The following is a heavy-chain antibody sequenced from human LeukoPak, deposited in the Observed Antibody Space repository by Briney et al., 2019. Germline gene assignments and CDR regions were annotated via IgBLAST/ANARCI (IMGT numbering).Heavy chain of an antibody. J-gene: IGHJ5*02. CDR2: IYYSGST. CDR1: GGSISSGGYY. D-gene: IGHD3-10*01. Sequence: SQTLSLTCTVSGGSISSGGYYWSWIRQHPGKGLEWIGYIYYSGSTYYNPSLKSRLTISVDTSKNQFSMKLSSVTAADTAVYYCARGDAVSGTRFDPWGQGTLVTVSS. CDR3: ARGDAVSGTRFDP. V-gene: IGHV4-31*03.